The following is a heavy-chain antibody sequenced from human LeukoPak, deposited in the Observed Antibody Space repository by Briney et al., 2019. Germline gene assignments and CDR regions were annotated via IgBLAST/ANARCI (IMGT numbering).Heavy chain of an antibody. CDR3: ARRGDNNGYFDH. J-gene: IGHJ4*02. CDR1: GFTFSSST. V-gene: IGHV3-21*04. CDR2: ISSSSSSI. Sequence: SGGSLRLCCAASGFTFSSSTMDWVRQAPGKGLEWVSSISSSSSSIYYAASVKGRFTISRDNAENSLYLQMNSLRAEDTAVYYCARRGDNNGYFDHWGQGTLVTVSS. D-gene: IGHD3-22*01.